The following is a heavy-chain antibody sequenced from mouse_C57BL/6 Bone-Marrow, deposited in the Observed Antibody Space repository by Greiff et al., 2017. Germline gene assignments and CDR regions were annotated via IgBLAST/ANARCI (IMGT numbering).Heavy chain of an antibody. J-gene: IGHJ2*01. Sequence: VQLQQSGAELVRPGTSVKLSCKASGYTFTNYWIGWVKQRPGHGLEWIGNIYPGGGYTNYNEKFKGKATMTADKSSSTAFKPLSSLASEDSAIYYCARLTGTGYYFDFWGQGTTLTVSS. CDR2: IYPGGGYT. V-gene: IGHV1-63*01. CDR1: GYTFTNYW. D-gene: IGHD4-1*01. CDR3: ARLTGTGYYFDF.